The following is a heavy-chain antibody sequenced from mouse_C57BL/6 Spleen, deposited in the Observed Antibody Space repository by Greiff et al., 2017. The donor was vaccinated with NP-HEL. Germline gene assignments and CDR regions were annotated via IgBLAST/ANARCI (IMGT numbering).Heavy chain of an antibody. CDR1: GYTFTSYW. CDR2: IDPNSGGT. V-gene: IGHV1-72*01. Sequence: QVQLKQPGAELVKPGASVKLSCKASGYTFTSYWMHWVKQRPGRGLEWIGRIDPNSGGTKYNEKFKSKATLTVDKPSSTAYMQLSSLTSEDSAVYYCAEAGPIYDGYYGYFDVWGTGTTVTVSS. D-gene: IGHD2-3*01. CDR3: AEAGPIYDGYYGYFDV. J-gene: IGHJ1*03.